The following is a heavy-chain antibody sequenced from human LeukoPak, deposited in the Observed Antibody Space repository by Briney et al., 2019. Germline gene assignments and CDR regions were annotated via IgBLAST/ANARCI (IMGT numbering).Heavy chain of an antibody. J-gene: IGHJ4*02. D-gene: IGHD4/OR15-4a*01. CDR2: IYYSGST. CDR3: AVLGERFDY. CDR1: GGSISSGSYY. V-gene: IGHV4-61*09. Sequence: PSQTLSLTCTVSGGSISSGSYYWSWIRQPAGKGLEWIGYIYYSGSTNYNPSLKSRVTISVDTSKNQFSLKLSSVTAADTAVYYCAVLGERFDYWGQGTLVTVSS.